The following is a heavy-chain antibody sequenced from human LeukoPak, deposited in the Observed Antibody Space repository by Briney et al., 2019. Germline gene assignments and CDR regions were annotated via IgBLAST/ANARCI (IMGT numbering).Heavy chain of an antibody. CDR1: GFISSSYW. CDR2: IKSDGSEE. V-gene: IGHV3-7*03. CDR3: ARGDLWLGH. Sequence: GGSLRLSCAPSGFISSSYWMCWVRQAPGKGLEWVANIKSDGSEEYYGDSVKGRFTISRDNAKNSLYLQMNSLRVEDTAVYYCARGDLWLGHWGQGSLVTVSS. J-gene: IGHJ4*02. D-gene: IGHD3-10*01.